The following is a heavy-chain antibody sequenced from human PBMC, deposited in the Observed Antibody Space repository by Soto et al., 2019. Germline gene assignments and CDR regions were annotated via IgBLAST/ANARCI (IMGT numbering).Heavy chain of an antibody. Sequence: GESLKISCKGSGYSFTSYWIGWVRQMPGKGLEWMGIIYPGDSDTRYSPSFQGQDTNSADKSISTAYLQWSSLKASDTALYYCARPRSSSRNYYGMDVWGQGTTVTVSS. J-gene: IGHJ6*02. CDR1: GYSFTSYW. CDR2: IYPGDSDT. V-gene: IGHV5-51*01. CDR3: ARPRSSSRNYYGMDV. D-gene: IGHD6-13*01.